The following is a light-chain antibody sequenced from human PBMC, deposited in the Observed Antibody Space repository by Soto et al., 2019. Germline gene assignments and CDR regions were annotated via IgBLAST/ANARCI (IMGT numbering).Light chain of an antibody. V-gene: IGKV1-39*01. Sequence: DIQMTQSPSSLSASVGDRVTITCRASQSISSYLNWYQQKPVKAPKLLIYAASSLQSGVPSRFSGSGSGTDFTLTISSLQPEDFATYYCQQSYSTLPSFGQGTKVDIK. CDR3: QQSYSTLPS. CDR1: QSISSY. CDR2: AAS. J-gene: IGKJ2*01.